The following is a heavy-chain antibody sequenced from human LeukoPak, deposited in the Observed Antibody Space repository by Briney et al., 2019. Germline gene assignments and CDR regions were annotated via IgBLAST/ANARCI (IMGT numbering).Heavy chain of an antibody. V-gene: IGHV3-48*01. CDR3: ARDGLMDV. CDR1: GSTFSSYS. J-gene: IGHJ6*03. CDR2: ISSNSSTI. Sequence: GGSLRLSCAASGSTFSSYSMNWVRQAPGKGLEWISYISSNSSTIFYADSVKGRFTISRDNARNSLYVQMNSLRADDTAIYYCARDGLMDVWGTGTTVTVSS.